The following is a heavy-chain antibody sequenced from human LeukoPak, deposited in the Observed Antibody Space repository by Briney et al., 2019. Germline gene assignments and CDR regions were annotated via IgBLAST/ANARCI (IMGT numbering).Heavy chain of an antibody. J-gene: IGHJ4*02. V-gene: IGHV1-2*02. CDR3: TREDY. CDR2: IIPNSGAT. CDR1: VYTFTGNP. Sequence: GASVNVSCKASVYTFTGNPILWVRQAPGQGLEWMGWIIPNSGATTYAQKFQGRVAMTRDTSISTAFMELSSLRSDDTAVYYCTREDYWGQGTPVTVSS.